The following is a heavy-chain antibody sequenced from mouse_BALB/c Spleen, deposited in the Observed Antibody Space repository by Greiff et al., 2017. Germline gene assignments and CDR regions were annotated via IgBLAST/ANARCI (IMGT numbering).Heavy chain of an antibody. CDR1: GYTFTSYW. CDR2: INPSTGYT. D-gene: IGHD4-1*01. V-gene: IGHV1-7*01. J-gene: IGHJ3*01. CDR3: ARGDFAGTAFAY. Sequence: QVQLQQSGAELAKPGASVKMSCKASGYTFTSYWMHWVKQRPGQGLEWIGYINPSTGYTEYNQKFKDKATLTADKSSSTAYMQLSSLTSEDSAVYYCARGDFAGTAFAYWGQGTLVTVSA.